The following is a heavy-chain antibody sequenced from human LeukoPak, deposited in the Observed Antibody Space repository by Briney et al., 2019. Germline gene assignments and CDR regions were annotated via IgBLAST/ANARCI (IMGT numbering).Heavy chain of an antibody. CDR3: ASSYYYGSGSYYPDAFDI. D-gene: IGHD3-10*01. CDR1: GFTFSSYA. J-gene: IGHJ3*02. Sequence: PGRSLRLSCAASGFTFSSYAMHWVRQAPGKGLEWVAVISYDGSNKYYADSVKGRFTISRDNSKNTLYPQMNSLRAEDTAVYYCASSYYYGSGSYYPDAFDIWGQGTMVTVSS. V-gene: IGHV3-30*04. CDR2: ISYDGSNK.